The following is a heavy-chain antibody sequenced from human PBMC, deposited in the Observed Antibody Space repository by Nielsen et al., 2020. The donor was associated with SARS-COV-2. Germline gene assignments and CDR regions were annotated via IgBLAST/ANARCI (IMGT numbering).Heavy chain of an antibody. CDR1: GYTFTTYD. CDR3: ARGLAIGATPISP. Sequence: ASVKVSCKASGYTFTTYDLHWVRQAAGLGLEWMGWVNPISGFTAYARKFQYRVSMTINTSISTAYMELNSLRSEDTAVYFCARGLAIGATPISPWGQGTLVTVSS. D-gene: IGHD4/OR15-4a*01. V-gene: IGHV1-8*01. CDR2: VNPISGFT. J-gene: IGHJ5*02.